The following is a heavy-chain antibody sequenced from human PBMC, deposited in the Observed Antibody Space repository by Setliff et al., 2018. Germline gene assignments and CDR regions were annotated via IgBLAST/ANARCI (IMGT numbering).Heavy chain of an antibody. D-gene: IGHD2-21*02. J-gene: IGHJ4*02. CDR1: GGSFSGHH. V-gene: IGHV4-39*01. Sequence: PSETLSLTCAVYGGSFSGHHWGWIRQPPGKGLEWIGSISYGGNTYYNPSLNSRVTISADTSKNQFSVRLNSVTAADTAVYYCARHWDFCGGNCPHNSIDYWGRGALVTVSS. CDR2: ISYGGNT. CDR3: ARHWDFCGGNCPHNSIDY.